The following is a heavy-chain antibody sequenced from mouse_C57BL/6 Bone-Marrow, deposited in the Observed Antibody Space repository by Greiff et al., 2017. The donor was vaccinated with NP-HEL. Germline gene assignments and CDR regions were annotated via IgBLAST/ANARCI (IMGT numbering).Heavy chain of an antibody. CDR1: GYAFSSSW. Sequence: VQLQQSGPELVKPGASVKISCKASGYAFSSSWMNWVKQRPGKGLEWIGRIYPGDGDTNYNGKFKGKATLTADKSSSTAYMQLSSLTSEDSAVYFCARKESGYFAYWGQGTLVTVSA. CDR3: ARKESGYFAY. CDR2: IYPGDGDT. J-gene: IGHJ3*01. D-gene: IGHD2-2*01. V-gene: IGHV1-82*01.